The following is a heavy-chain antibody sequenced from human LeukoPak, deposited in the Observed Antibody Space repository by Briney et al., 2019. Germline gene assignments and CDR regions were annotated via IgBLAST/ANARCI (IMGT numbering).Heavy chain of an antibody. CDR2: LDPSGSQK. CDR1: GFTFNTYS. V-gene: IGHV3-7*01. J-gene: IGHJ4*02. Sequence: GGSLRLSCAASGFTFNTYSMNWVRQAPGKGLEWVANLDPSGSQKRYVDSVKGRFIISKDNPGASLYLDMYSLRAEDTAIYYCAIWTSGNYWGQGTLVTVSS. D-gene: IGHD1-1*01. CDR3: AIWTSGNY.